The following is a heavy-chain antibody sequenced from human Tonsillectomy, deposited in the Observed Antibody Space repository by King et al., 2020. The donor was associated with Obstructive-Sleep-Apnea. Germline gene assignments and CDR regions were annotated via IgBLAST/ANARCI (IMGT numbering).Heavy chain of an antibody. CDR1: GFTVSSNY. V-gene: IGHV3-53*04. CDR3: ARPWAYCGGDCKGAFDY. J-gene: IGHJ4*02. Sequence: QLVQSGGGLVQPGGSLRLACAASGFTVSSNYMSWVRQAPGKGLEWVSVMYSGGSTYYADSVKGRFTISRHNSKNTLYLQMNSLRAEDTAVYYCARPWAYCGGDCKGAFDYWGQGTLVTVSS. D-gene: IGHD2-21*02. CDR2: MYSGGST.